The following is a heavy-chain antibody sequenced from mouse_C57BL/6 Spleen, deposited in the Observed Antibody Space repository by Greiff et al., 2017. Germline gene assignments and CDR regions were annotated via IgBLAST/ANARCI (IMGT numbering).Heavy chain of an antibody. J-gene: IGHJ2*01. CDR3: ARRITTVGFDY. CDR2: INPSNGGT. Sequence: QVHVKQPGTELVKPGASVKLSCKASGYTFTSYWMHWVKQRPGQGLEWIGNINPSNGGTNYNEKFKSKATLTVDKSSSTAYMQLSSLTSEDSAVYYCARRITTVGFDYWGQGTTLTVSS. CDR1: GYTFTSYW. V-gene: IGHV1-53*01. D-gene: IGHD1-1*01.